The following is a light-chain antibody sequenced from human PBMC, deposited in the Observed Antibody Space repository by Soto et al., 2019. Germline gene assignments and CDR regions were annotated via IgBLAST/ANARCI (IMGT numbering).Light chain of an antibody. J-gene: IGKJ1*01. Sequence: DLQLTQSPSSLSASVGDRVTITCRASQGIRDDLGWYQQKAGEAPKRLIYAASSLHSGVPSRFSGSGSGTEFTLTISSLQPEDFATYYCLQYRSFPRTFGQGTKVEIK. CDR1: QGIRDD. CDR2: AAS. CDR3: LQYRSFPRT. V-gene: IGKV1-17*01.